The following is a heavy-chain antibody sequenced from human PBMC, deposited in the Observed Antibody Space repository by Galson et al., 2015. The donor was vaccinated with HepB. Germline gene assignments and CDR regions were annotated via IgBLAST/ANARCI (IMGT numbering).Heavy chain of an antibody. Sequence: SLRLSCAASGFTFPNFAMSWVRQAPGKGLEWVAGISGIGQITHYADSVKGRFTIPRDNSKNTLYLQMTSLRGEDMALYYCTKDREAPYDFLYYFDYWGQGTLVTVSS. CDR1: GFTFPNFA. CDR2: ISGIGQIT. D-gene: IGHD3/OR15-3a*01. CDR3: TKDREAPYDFLYYFDY. J-gene: IGHJ4*02. V-gene: IGHV3-23*01.